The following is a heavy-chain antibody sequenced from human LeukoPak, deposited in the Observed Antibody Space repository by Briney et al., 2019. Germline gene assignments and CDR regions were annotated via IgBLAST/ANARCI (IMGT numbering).Heavy chain of an antibody. J-gene: IGHJ6*04. V-gene: IGHV3-11*06. CDR1: YY. Sequence: YYWGWIRPAPGKGLEWVSYIRPSDTYTIHADSVKCRFHISRDNAKNSLYLQMDSLRVEDTAVYFCARTMFRGESYYAADVWGKGTTVTVSS. CDR3: ARTMFRGESYYAADV. CDR2: IRPSDTYT. D-gene: IGHD3-10*01.